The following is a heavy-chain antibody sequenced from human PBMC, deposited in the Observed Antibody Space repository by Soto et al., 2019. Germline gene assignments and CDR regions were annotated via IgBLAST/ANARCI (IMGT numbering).Heavy chain of an antibody. V-gene: IGHV4-30-2*01. Sequence: TLSLTCSVSGGSISSAGYSWSWLLQPPGKGLEWIGFIYHSGSTYYNPSLKSRVTISVDRSKNQFSLKLSSVTAADTAVYYCARGAGYYDFWSGYFDYYGMDVWGQGNTVTVSS. CDR3: ARGAGYYDFWSGYFDYYGMDV. J-gene: IGHJ6*02. D-gene: IGHD3-3*01. CDR1: GGSISSAGYS. CDR2: IYHSGST.